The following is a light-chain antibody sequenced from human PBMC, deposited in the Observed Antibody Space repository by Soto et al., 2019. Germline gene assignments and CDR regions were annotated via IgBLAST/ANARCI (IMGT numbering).Light chain of an antibody. CDR1: QSVSSN. Sequence: EIVMTQSPATLSVSPGERATLSCRASQSVSSNLAWYRQKPGQAPMLLIYGASTRATGIPARFSGSGSGTEFTLTISSLQSEDFAVYYCQQYNNWITFGQGTRLEIK. V-gene: IGKV3-15*01. J-gene: IGKJ5*01. CDR2: GAS. CDR3: QQYNNWIT.